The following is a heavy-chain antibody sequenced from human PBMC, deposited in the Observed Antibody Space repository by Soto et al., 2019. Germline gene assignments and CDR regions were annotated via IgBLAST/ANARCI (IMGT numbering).Heavy chain of an antibody. Sequence: QVHLVQSGAEVKQPGAAVRVSCKASGNTDTIYFIHWLRQAPGQGLEWLGWINSVSGGTNYAHNFLGRVTITRDRSTTTAFMELRGLRSGDTAVYYCARGGSYYALWVQGTLVTVS. V-gene: IGHV1-2*02. D-gene: IGHD1-26*01. CDR2: INSVSGGT. J-gene: IGHJ4*02. CDR3: ARGGSYYAL. CDR1: GNTDTIYF.